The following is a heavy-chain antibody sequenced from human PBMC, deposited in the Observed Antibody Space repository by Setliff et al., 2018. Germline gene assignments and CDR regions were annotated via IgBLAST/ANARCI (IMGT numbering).Heavy chain of an antibody. CDR2: IYYSGST. CDR3: ARVPRFTDMRNAFDI. Sequence: SETLSLTCAVSGYFISSGGYYWSWIRQHPGKGLEWIGYIYYSGSTYYNPSLKSRVTISVDTSKNQFSLKLSSVTAADTAVYYCARVPRFTDMRNAFDIWGQGTMVTVSS. CDR1: GYFISSGGYY. J-gene: IGHJ3*02. V-gene: IGHV4-31*11. D-gene: IGHD2-15*01.